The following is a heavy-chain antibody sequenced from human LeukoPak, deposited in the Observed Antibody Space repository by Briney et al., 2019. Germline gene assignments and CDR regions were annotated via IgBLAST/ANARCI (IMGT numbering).Heavy chain of an antibody. V-gene: IGHV3-9*01. CDR3: AKARGRYYFDY. J-gene: IGHJ4*02. CDR1: GFTFDDYA. D-gene: IGHD1-14*01. Sequence: GGSLRLSCAASGFTFDDYAMHWVRHAPGKGLEWVSGISWNSGSIGYADSVKGRFTISRDNAKNSLYLQMNSLRAEDTALYYCAKARGRYYFDYWGQGTLVTVSS. CDR2: ISWNSGSI.